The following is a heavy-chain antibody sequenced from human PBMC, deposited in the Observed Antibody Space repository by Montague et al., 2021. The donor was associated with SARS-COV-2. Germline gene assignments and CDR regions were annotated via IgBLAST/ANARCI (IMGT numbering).Heavy chain of an antibody. V-gene: IGHV4-31*03. Sequence: TLSLTCIVSSDSISSGGYYWSWIRPHPGKGLEWIGYIYYSGNAYYNPSLKSRVTMSVDTTKNQFSLTLNSVTAADTAVYYCARGPSRLATQEFYFGYWGQGTLVTVSS. CDR2: IYYSGNA. CDR3: ARGPSRLATQEFYFGY. D-gene: IGHD5-24*01. J-gene: IGHJ4*02. CDR1: SDSISSGGYY.